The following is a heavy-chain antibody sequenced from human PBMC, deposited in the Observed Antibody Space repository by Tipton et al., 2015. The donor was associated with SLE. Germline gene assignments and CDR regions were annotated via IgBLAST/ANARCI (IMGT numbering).Heavy chain of an antibody. V-gene: IGHV4-61*02. CDR2: IYTTGST. D-gene: IGHD6-13*01. Sequence: TLSLTCTVSGGSISGGSYYWSWIRQPAGKGLEWIGRIYTTGSTNYNPSLKSRVTISVDTSKNQISLKLSSVTAADAAVYYCARESVAAAGIDYWGQGTLVAVCS. CDR1: GGSISGGSYY. CDR3: ARESVAAAGIDY. J-gene: IGHJ4*02.